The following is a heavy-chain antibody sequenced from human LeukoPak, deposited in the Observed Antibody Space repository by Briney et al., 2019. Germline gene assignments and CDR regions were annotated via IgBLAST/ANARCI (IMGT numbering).Heavy chain of an antibody. CDR3: AKGYGDPFDY. D-gene: IGHD4-17*01. Sequence: GGSRRLSCAASGFTFSSYWMSWVRQAPGKGLEWVANIKQDGSEKYYVDSVKGRFTISGDNAKNSLYLQMNSLRAEDTAVYYCAKGYGDPFDYWGQGTLVTVSS. J-gene: IGHJ4*02. CDR2: IKQDGSEK. CDR1: GFTFSSYW. V-gene: IGHV3-7*03.